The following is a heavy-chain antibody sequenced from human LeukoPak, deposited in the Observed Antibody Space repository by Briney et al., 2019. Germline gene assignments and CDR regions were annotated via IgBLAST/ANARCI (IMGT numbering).Heavy chain of an antibody. CDR1: GGSFSSFY. J-gene: IGHJ4*02. CDR3: ARWPNCSSTSCPLDY. Sequence: PSETLSLNCTVSGGSFSSFYWSWIRQPPGKGLEWIGYIYYSGSPNYNPSLKSRVTISVDTSKNQFSLKLSSVTAADTAVYYCARWPNCSSTSCPLDYWGQGTLVTVSS. D-gene: IGHD2-2*01. CDR2: IYYSGSP. V-gene: IGHV4-59*01.